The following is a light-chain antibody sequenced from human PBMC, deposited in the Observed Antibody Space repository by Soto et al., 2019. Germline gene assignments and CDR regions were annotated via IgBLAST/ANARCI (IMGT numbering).Light chain of an antibody. CDR2: AAS. CDR3: QQYGSTPLT. J-gene: IGKJ4*01. Sequence: EIVLTQSPGTLSLSPGERATLSCRASQNVGRNYVAWYQQKPGQAPRLLIFAASGRVTGIPDRFSGSGSGTDFTLTITRLEPEDVAVYYCQQYGSTPLTFGGGTKVDIK. CDR1: QNVGRNY. V-gene: IGKV3-20*01.